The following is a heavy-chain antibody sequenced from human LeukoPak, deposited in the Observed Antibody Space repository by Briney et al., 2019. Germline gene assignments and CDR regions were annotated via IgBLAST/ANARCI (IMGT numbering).Heavy chain of an antibody. V-gene: IGHV1-8*01. CDR3: ARAFRGKFPLRYYMDV. Sequence: ASVKVSCKASGYTFTSYDINWVRQATGQGLEWMGWMNPNSGNTGYAQKFQGRVTMTRYTSISTAYMELSSLRSEDTAVYSCARAFRGKFPLRYYMDVWGKGTTVTVSS. J-gene: IGHJ6*03. CDR2: MNPNSGNT. CDR1: GYTFTSYD. D-gene: IGHD2-21*01.